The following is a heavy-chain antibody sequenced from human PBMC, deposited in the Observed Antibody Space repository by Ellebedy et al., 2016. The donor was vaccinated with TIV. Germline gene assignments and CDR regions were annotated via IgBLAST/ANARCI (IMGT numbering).Heavy chain of an antibody. CDR2: INHSGST. CDR1: GGSFSGYY. J-gene: IGHJ4*02. Sequence: GSLRLXCAVYGGSFSGYYWSWIRQPPGKGLEWIGEINHSGSTNYNPSLKSRVTMSVDTSKNQFSLKLSSVTAADTAVYYCARGGYALDYWGQGTLVTVSS. CDR3: ARGGYALDY. D-gene: IGHD5-12*01. V-gene: IGHV4-34*01.